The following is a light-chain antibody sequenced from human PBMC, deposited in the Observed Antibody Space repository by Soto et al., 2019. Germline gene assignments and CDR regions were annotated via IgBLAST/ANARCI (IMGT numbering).Light chain of an antibody. CDR1: QSFNSIY. Sequence: EIVLTQSPGTLSLSPGERATLSCRASQSFNSIYLAWYQQKPGQAPRLLIYGASTMATGFPARFSGSGSGTEFTLTISSLQSEDFAVYYCQQYNNWPLTFGGGTKVDI. CDR3: QQYNNWPLT. CDR2: GAS. J-gene: IGKJ4*01. V-gene: IGKV3-15*01.